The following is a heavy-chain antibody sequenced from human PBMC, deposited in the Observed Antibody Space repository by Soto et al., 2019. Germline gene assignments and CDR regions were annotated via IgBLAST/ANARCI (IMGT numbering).Heavy chain of an antibody. V-gene: IGHV3-53*02. D-gene: IGHD3-16*01. Sequence: EVQLVETGGGLIQPGRPLRLSCAASGFTVSSNHMSWVRQAPGKGLEWVSLIYAGGGTYHADSVKGRFTISRDNSKNTLYLQMNSLRAEDTAVYYCVRDLGGVLGYWGQGTLVTVSS. CDR1: GFTVSSNH. CDR3: VRDLGGVLGY. CDR2: IYAGGGT. J-gene: IGHJ4*02.